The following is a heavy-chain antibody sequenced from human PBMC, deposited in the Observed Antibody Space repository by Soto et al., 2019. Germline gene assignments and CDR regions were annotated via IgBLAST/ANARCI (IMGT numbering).Heavy chain of an antibody. CDR2: IHYDGSNE. CDR1: GFIFSTYG. CDR3: ARRGYCSGGRCYHEAYDM. V-gene: IGHV3-33*01. Sequence: QGQLVESGGGVVQPGRSLRLSCAASGFIFSTYGMHWVRQAPGKGLECVALIHYDGSNEDYVDSVRGRFTISRDNSKNMLYLQMNNLKVEDTAIYYCARRGYCSGGRCYHEAYDMWGQGTMVTVSS. J-gene: IGHJ3*02. D-gene: IGHD2-15*01.